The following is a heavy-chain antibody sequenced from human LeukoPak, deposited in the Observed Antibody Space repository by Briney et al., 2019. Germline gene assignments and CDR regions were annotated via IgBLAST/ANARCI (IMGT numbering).Heavy chain of an antibody. J-gene: IGHJ6*02. CDR1: GFIFSSYS. CDR2: ISSSSSYI. CDR3: ARDPQWLVYYYYYYGMDV. D-gene: IGHD6-19*01. V-gene: IGHV3-21*01. Sequence: GGSLRLSCAASGFIFSSYSMNWVRQAPGKGVEWVSSISSSSSYIYYADSVKGRFTISRDNAKNSLYLQMNSLRAEDTAVYYCARDPQWLVYYYYYYGMDVWGQGTTVTVSS.